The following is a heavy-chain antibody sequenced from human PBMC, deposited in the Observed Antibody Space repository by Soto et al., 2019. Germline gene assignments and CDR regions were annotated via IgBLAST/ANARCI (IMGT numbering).Heavy chain of an antibody. Sequence: EVQLLESGGGLVQPGGSLRLSCAGSGFTFINFAMNWVRQAPGKGLEWVSTISGGGDAAFFADSVRGRFTISRDNSKDTVTLQMHSLGVDDTAVYYCARQVPGSTSRPDYWYFDLWGRGTLVTVSS. D-gene: IGHD3-10*01. CDR2: ISGGGDAA. J-gene: IGHJ2*01. V-gene: IGHV3-23*01. CDR1: GFTFINFA. CDR3: ARQVPGSTSRPDYWYFDL.